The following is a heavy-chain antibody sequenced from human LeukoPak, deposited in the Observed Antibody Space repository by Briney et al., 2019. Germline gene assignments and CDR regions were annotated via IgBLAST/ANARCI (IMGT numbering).Heavy chain of an antibody. Sequence: ASVKVSCKASGYTFTSYGISWVRQAPGQGLEWMGWVSAYNGNTNYAQKLQGRVTMTTDTSTSTAYMDLRSLRSDDTAVYYCARGGDSSGWYVFDYWGQGTLVTVSS. J-gene: IGHJ4*02. CDR2: VSAYNGNT. V-gene: IGHV1-18*01. CDR3: ARGGDSSGWYVFDY. CDR1: GYTFTSYG. D-gene: IGHD6-19*01.